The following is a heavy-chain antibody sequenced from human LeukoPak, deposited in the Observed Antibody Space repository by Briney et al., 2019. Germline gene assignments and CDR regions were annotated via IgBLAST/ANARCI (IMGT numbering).Heavy chain of an antibody. CDR1: GYTFTSYG. V-gene: IGHV1-18*01. Sequence: GASVKVSCKASGYTFTSYGISWVRQAPGQGLEWMGWISAYNGNTNYVQKLQGRVTMTTDTSTSTACMELRSLRSDDTAVYYCARGGLGYCSGGSCPTSWFDPWGQGTLVIVSS. D-gene: IGHD2-15*01. J-gene: IGHJ5*02. CDR2: ISAYNGNT. CDR3: ARGGLGYCSGGSCPTSWFDP.